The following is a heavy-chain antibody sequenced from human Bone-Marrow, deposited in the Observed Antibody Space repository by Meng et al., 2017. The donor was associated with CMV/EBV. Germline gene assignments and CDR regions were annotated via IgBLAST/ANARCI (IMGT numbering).Heavy chain of an antibody. Sequence: SETLSLTCAVYGGSFSGYYWSWIRQPPGKGLEWIGEINHSGSTNYNPSLKSRVTISVDTSKNQFSLKLSSVTAADTAVYYCARDRPPRYCSSTSCYTERWHYYYGMDVWGQGTTVTVSS. J-gene: IGHJ6*02. CDR2: INHSGST. CDR3: ARDRPPRYCSSTSCYTERWHYYYGMDV. D-gene: IGHD2-2*02. CDR1: GGSFSGYY. V-gene: IGHV4-34*01.